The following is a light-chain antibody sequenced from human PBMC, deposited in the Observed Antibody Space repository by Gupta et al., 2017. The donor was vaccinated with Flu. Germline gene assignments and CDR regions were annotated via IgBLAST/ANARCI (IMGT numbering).Light chain of an antibody. CDR1: QNISSW. Sequence: PPTLSAAVGDRVTIICRASQNISSWLAWYQQKPGEAPKLLIYLASRVETGVPSRFSGTGSGTEFTLTISSLQPADSATYYCQHDNNDFGTFGQGTRV. CDR3: QHDNNDFGT. CDR2: LAS. J-gene: IGKJ1*01. V-gene: IGKV1-5*03.